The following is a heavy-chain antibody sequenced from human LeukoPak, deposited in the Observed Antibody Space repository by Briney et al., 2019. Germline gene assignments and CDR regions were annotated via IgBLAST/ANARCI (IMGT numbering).Heavy chain of an antibody. CDR2: INPNSGGT. CDR3: ARVGLDDFWSGYSFQH. J-gene: IGHJ1*01. Sequence: ASVKVSCKASVYTFTGYYMHWVRQAPGQGLEWMGWINPNSGGTNYAQKFQGRVTMTMDTSISTAYMELSRLRSDDTAVYYCARVGLDDFWSGYSFQHWGQGTLVTVSS. D-gene: IGHD3-3*01. V-gene: IGHV1-2*02. CDR1: VYTFTGYY.